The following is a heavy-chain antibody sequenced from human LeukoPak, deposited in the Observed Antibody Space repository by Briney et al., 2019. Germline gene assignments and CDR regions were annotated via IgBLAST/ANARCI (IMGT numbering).Heavy chain of an antibody. J-gene: IGHJ6*03. CDR2: IHSRGDNT. CDR1: GFSFNSFG. Sequence: GGSLRLSCAASGFSFNSFGMSWVRQTPGKGLEWVSSIHSRGDNTHYADSLEGRFTISRDTWKNTDYLQMNRLRVEDTATYYCARQILRGSYFYYLDVWGTGTPVTVSS. V-gene: IGHV3-23*01. CDR3: ARQILRGSYFYYLDV. D-gene: IGHD3-10*01.